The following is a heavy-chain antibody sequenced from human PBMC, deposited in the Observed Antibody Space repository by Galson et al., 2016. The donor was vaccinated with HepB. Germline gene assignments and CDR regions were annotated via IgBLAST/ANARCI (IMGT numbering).Heavy chain of an antibody. CDR1: GGSVSDNSW. Sequence: SETLSLTCAVSGGSVSDNSWWAWVRQSPRKDLEWIGEIYQTGTAHYNPSFTSRATIFIDKSNNQISLRLESVNAADTAVYYCTRGTLGTTASMAFDFWGQGTLVSVSS. D-gene: IGHD1-26*01. CDR2: IYQTGTA. CDR3: TRGTLGTTASMAFDF. V-gene: IGHV4-4*02. J-gene: IGHJ4*02.